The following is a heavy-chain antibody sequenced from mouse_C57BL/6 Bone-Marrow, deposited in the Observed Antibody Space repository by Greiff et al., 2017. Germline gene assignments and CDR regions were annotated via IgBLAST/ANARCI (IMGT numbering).Heavy chain of an antibody. D-gene: IGHD6-1*01. CDR1: GYTFTNYW. CDR3: ARGVCGRSQLYCGV. CDR2: IYPGGGYT. J-gene: IGHJ1*03. Sequence: QVQLQQSGAELVRPGTSVKMSCKASGYTFTNYWIGWAKQRPGHGLEWIGDIYPGGGYTNYNEKFKGKATLTADKSSSTADMQFSSLTCEGSAIYYCARGVCGRSQLYCGVWGRENTDTVS. V-gene: IGHV1-63*01.